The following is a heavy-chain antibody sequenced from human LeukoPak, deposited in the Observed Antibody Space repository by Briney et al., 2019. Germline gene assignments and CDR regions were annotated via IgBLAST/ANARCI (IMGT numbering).Heavy chain of an antibody. V-gene: IGHV3-23*01. CDR3: AKRVPNSSPSVYLDS. D-gene: IGHD2/OR15-2a*01. J-gene: IGHJ4*02. Sequence: RGSLRLSCADSDFTFRNHGITWVGQAPGKGLEWVSAISDDGRNTYYADSVRGHFTISRDNSKRTLYLQMNSLRVDDTSIYYCAKRVPNSSPSVYLDSWGQGTRVTVSS. CDR2: ISDDGRNT. CDR1: DFTFRNHG.